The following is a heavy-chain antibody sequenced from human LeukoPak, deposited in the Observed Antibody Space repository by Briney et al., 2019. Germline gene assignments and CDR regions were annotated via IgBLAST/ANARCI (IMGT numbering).Heavy chain of an antibody. V-gene: IGHV4-34*01. CDR3: ASGLWFGDY. CDR2: INHSGST. D-gene: IGHD3-10*01. CDR1: GGSFSGYY. J-gene: IGHJ4*02. Sequence: PSETLSLTCAVYGGSFSGYYWSWIRQPPGKGLEWIGEINHSGSTNYNPSLKSRVTISVDTSKNQFSLKLSSVTAADTAVYYCASGLWFGDYWGQGTLVTVSS.